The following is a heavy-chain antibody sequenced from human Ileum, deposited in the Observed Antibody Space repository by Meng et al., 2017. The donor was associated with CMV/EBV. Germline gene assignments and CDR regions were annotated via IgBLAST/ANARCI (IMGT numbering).Heavy chain of an antibody. CDR3: ARREIYGSGSYRY. CDR2: MNPNSGNT. CDR1: GYPFTSYA. D-gene: IGHD3-10*01. V-gene: IGHV1-8*03. J-gene: IGHJ4*02. Sequence: KAAGYPFTSYANNWVRQATGQGLEWMGWMNPNSGNTGYAQKFQGRVTITRNTSISTAYMELSSLRSEDTAVYYCARREIYGSGSYRYWGQGTLVTVSS.